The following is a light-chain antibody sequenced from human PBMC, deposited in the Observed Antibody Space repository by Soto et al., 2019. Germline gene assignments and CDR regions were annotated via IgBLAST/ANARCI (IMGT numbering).Light chain of an antibody. CDR1: QRVSTC. V-gene: IGKV1-5*01. CDR3: QQYQIDWR. J-gene: IGKJ1*01. Sequence: DIQMTQSPSTLSASVGDRVSITCRASQRVSTCLAWYQQKPGKAPTLLIYDASNLQSGVPSRFSGSGSGTEFTLTISSLHPDDFATYYCQQYQIDWRFGQGTKVDIK. CDR2: DAS.